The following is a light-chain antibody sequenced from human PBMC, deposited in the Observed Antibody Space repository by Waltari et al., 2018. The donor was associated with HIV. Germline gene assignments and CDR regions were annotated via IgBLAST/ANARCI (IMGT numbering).Light chain of an antibody. CDR2: GAS. J-gene: IGKJ3*01. CDR3: QQYGSLLGGFT. V-gene: IGKV3-20*01. Sequence: EIVLTQSPGTLSLSPGERATLSCRASQSVSSSYLAWYQQKPGQAPRLLIYGASSRATGIPDRFSGSGSGTDFTLTISRLEPEDFAVYYCQQYGSLLGGFTFGPGTKVDIK. CDR1: QSVSSSY.